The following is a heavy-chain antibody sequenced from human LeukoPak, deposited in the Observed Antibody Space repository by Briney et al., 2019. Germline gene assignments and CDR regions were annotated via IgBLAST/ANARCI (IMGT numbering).Heavy chain of an antibody. V-gene: IGHV1-46*01. CDR1: GYTFTSYY. CDR2: INPSGGRT. D-gene: IGHD5-12*01. Sequence: ASVKVSCKASGYTFTSYYMYWVRQAPGQGLEWMGIINPSGGRTSYAQKFQGRVTMTRDTSISTAYMELSRLRSDDTAVYYCARDHELNVVATITGANWFDSWGQGTLVTVSS. J-gene: IGHJ5*01. CDR3: ARDHELNVVATITGANWFDS.